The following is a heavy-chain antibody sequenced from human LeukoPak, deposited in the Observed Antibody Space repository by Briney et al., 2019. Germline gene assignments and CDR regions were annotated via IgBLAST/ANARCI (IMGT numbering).Heavy chain of an antibody. CDR1: GYTFSNYG. D-gene: IGHD6-19*01. V-gene: IGHV1-18*01. J-gene: IGHJ4*02. CDR3: ARDLKMGYSSGRYSWGTGSSNDY. Sequence: ASVKVSCKASGYTFSNYGISWVRQAPGQGLEWVGWIRGDNGNTNYAQKLQGRVTMTTDTSTSTAYMELRSLRSDDTAVYYCARDLKMGYSSGRYSWGTGSSNDYWGQGTLVTVSS. CDR2: IRGDNGNT.